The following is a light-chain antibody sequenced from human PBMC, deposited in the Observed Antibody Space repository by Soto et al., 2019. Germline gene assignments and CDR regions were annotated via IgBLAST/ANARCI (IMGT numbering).Light chain of an antibody. CDR2: STF. V-gene: IGKV1-39*01. CDR3: QQTYSTPRM. Sequence: DIQMTQSPSSLSASVGDRVTITCRASQSIRSYLNWYQQKPGKAPKLLIYSTFSLQSGVPSRFSGSGSGTDFTLTISSLQPEDFATYYCQQTYSTPRMFGGGTKVDIK. CDR1: QSIRSY. J-gene: IGKJ4*02.